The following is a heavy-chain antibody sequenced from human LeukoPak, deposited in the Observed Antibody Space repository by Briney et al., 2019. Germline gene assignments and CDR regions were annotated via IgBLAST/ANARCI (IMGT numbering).Heavy chain of an antibody. V-gene: IGHV3-66*01. J-gene: IGHJ4*02. Sequence: GGSLRLSCAASGFTFSSYSMNWVRQAPGKGLEWVSVIYSGGSTYYADSVKGRFTISRDNSKNTLYLQMNSLRAEDTAVYYCASTFYGDSPPYWGQGTLVTVSS. CDR2: IYSGGST. D-gene: IGHD4-17*01. CDR1: GFTFSSYS. CDR3: ASTFYGDSPPY.